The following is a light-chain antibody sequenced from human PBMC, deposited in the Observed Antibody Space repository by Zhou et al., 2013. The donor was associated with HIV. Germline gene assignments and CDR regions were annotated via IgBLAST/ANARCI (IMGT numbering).Light chain of an antibody. J-gene: IGKJ2*01. CDR3: QQYDNLPYT. CDR2: DAS. Sequence: DIQMTQSPSSVSASVGDRVTITCRASQGISSWLAWYQQKPGKAPKLLIYDASNLETGVPSRFSGSGSGTDFTFTISSLQPEDIATYYCQQYDNLPYTFGPGDQAGDQT. CDR1: QGISSW. V-gene: IGKV1-33*01.